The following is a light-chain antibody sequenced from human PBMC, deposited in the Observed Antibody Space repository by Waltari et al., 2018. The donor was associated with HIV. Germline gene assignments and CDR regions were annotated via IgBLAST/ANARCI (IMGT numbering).Light chain of an antibody. CDR1: QTVRSS. V-gene: IGKV1D-16*01. CDR3: QQYYTFPRT. Sequence: DIQITQSPPSLSASVGQRLTITCRASQTVRSSLAWYQQRPGKAPKSLVYGASKLQTEVPSRFSAGGSGTNFSLTISSLKPEDFATYICQQYYTFPRTFGRGTRVDMK. CDR2: GAS. J-gene: IGKJ1*01.